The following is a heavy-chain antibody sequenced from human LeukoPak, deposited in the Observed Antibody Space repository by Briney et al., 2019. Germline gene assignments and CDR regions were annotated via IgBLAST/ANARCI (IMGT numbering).Heavy chain of an antibody. CDR2: IYNGVNT. J-gene: IGHJ5*02. Sequence: PSETLSLTCTVSGASVSSASYWTWIRQPPGKGVEWIAHIYNGVNTNYNPSLKSRVTISVDTSKNQFSLRLNSVTAADTAVYYCARSRAFNSGAFDPWGQGSLVTVSS. CDR1: GASVSSASY. CDR3: ARSRAFNSGAFDP. V-gene: IGHV4-61*01. D-gene: IGHD1-26*01.